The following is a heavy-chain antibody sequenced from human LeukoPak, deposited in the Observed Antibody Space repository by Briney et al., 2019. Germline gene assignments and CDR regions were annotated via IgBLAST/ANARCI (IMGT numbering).Heavy chain of an antibody. V-gene: IGHV4-59*08. CDR1: GGSISSHY. D-gene: IGHD1-26*01. J-gene: IGHJ4*02. CDR2: IHYSGST. Sequence: SETLSLTCTVSGGSISSHYWSWIRQPPGKGLEWIGYIHYSGSTNYNPSLESRVTISVDTSKNQFSLKLSSVTAADTAVYYCAAGGHGIGYHFDYWGQGTLVTVSS. CDR3: AAGGHGIGYHFDY.